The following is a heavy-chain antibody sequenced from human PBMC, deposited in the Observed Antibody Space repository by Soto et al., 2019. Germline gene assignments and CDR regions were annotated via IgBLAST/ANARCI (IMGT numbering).Heavy chain of an antibody. CDR1: GFTFSNYG. Sequence: QVELVESGGGVVQPGRSLRLSCAASGFTFSNYGMHWVRQAPGKGLEWAAVISYDGSNKYYADSVKGRFSISRDNSKNTLYLQVNSQRANDTAVDYCAIFLRECYPAMNPGAYWVQGTLVTVPP. CDR2: ISYDGSNK. V-gene: IGHV3-30*03. J-gene: IGHJ4*02. D-gene: IGHD5-18*01. CDR3: AIFLRECYPAMNPGAY.